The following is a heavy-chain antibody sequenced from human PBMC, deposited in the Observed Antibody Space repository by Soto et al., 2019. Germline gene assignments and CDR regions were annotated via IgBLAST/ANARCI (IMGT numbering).Heavy chain of an antibody. CDR2: IYYSGST. D-gene: IGHD4-17*01. V-gene: IGHV4-31*02. J-gene: IGHJ5*02. Sequence: DLEWIGYIYYSGSTYYNPSLKSRVTISVDTSKNQFSLKLSSVTAADTAVYYCARYADYGDYVWGNWFDPWGQGTLVTVSS. CDR3: ARYADYGDYVWGNWFDP.